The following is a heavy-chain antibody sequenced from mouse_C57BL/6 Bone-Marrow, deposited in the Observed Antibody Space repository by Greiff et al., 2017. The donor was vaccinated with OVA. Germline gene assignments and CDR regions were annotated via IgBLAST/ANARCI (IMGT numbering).Heavy chain of an antibody. Sequence: QVQLQQSGAELARPGASVKLSCKASGYTFTSYGISWVKQRTGQGLEWIGEIYPRSGNTYYNEKFKGKATLTADKSSSTAYMELRSLTSEDTAVYYCARGEVSWYFDVWGTGTTVTVSS. CDR2: IYPRSGNT. V-gene: IGHV1-81*01. J-gene: IGHJ1*03. CDR1: GYTFTSYG. D-gene: IGHD6-2*01. CDR3: ARGEVSWYFDV.